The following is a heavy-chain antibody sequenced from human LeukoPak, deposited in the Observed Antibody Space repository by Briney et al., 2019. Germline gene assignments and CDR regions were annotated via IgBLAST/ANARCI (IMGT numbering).Heavy chain of an antibody. V-gene: IGHV4-59*08. D-gene: IGHD2-21*02. J-gene: IGHJ4*02. CDR1: GGSMSSYH. CDR3: ARYGPFCGADCLDS. Sequence: SETLSLTCTVSGGSMSSYHWGWFRQPPGKGLEWIGYIYYSGTTKYNPYLQSRVTISVDTSKNQFSLKLNSATAADTAMFYCARYGPFCGADCLDSWGQGTVVTVSS. CDR2: IYYSGTT.